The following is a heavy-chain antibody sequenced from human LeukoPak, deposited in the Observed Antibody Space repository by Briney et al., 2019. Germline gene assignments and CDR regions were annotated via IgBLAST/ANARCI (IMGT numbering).Heavy chain of an antibody. CDR1: GFTFSSYA. V-gene: IGHV3-23*01. D-gene: IGHD6-6*01. J-gene: IGHJ3*02. CDR3: AKGLTPIAARGAFDI. CDR2: ISGGGGST. Sequence: GGSLRLSCVASGFTFSSYAMGWVRQAPGKGLEWVSAISGGGGSTYYADSVKGRFTISRDNSKNTLYLQMNSLRAEDAAVYYCAKGLTPIAARGAFDIWGQGTMVTVSS.